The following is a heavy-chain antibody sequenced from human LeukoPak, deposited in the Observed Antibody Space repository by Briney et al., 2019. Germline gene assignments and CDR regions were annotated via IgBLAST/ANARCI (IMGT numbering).Heavy chain of an antibody. CDR3: AREGYSGYEGDY. J-gene: IGHJ4*02. CDR1: GFTVSSNY. Sequence: GGSLRLSCAASGFTVSSNYMSWVRQAPGKGLEWVSVIYSGGSTYYADSVKGRFNISRDNSKNTLYLQMNSLRAEDTAVYYCAREGYSGYEGDYWGQGTLVTVSS. CDR2: IYSGGST. V-gene: IGHV3-66*01. D-gene: IGHD5-12*01.